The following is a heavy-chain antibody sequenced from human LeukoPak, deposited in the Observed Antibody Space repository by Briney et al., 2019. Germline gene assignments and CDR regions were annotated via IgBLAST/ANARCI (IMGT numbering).Heavy chain of an antibody. CDR2: IYHSGST. CDR3: ARGVYDYVWGSYRPYYFDY. V-gene: IGHV4-38-2*02. CDR1: GYSISSGYY. J-gene: IGHJ4*02. D-gene: IGHD3-16*02. Sequence: SETLSLTCTVSGYSISSGYYWGWIRQPPGKGLEWIGSIYHSGSTYYNPSLKSRVTISVDTSKNQFSLKLSPVTAADTAVYYCARGVYDYVWGSYRPYYFDYWGQGTLVTVSS.